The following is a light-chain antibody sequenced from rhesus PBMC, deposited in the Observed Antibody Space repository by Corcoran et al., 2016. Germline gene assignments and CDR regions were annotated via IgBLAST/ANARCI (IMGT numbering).Light chain of an antibody. CDR2: WSS. CDR1: QCLLYSSNNKNY. Sequence: DIVMTQSPDSLAVSLGARVTINCKSSQCLLYSSNNKNYLAWFQQKPGQDPKRLIYWSSTREFGVPDRFSGSGSGTDFTLTISGLQAEEMAVYYCPQYYTTPYSFGQGTKVEIK. J-gene: IGKJ2*01. V-gene: IGKV4-1*01. CDR3: PQYYTTPYS.